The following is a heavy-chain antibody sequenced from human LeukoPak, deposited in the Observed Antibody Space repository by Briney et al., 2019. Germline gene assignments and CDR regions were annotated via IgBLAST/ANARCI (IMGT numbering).Heavy chain of an antibody. CDR2: IYYSGST. Sequence: KPSETLSLTCAVYGGSFSGYYWSWIRQPPGKGLEWIGSIYYSGSTYYNPSLKSRVTISQDTSKNQFSLKLSSVTAADTAVYYCVAGKIIVVVPAALDYWGQGTLVTVSS. V-gene: IGHV4-34*01. CDR1: GGSFSGYY. D-gene: IGHD2-2*01. CDR3: VAGKIIVVVPAALDY. J-gene: IGHJ4*02.